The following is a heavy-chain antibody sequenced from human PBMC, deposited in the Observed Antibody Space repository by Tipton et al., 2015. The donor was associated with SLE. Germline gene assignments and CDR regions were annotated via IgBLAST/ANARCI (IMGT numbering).Heavy chain of an antibody. CDR3: ARDSPAYRTLDP. Sequence: GSLRLSCAASGFTVSSNYMSWVRQAPGKGLEWVSFIYSGGDTYYADSVRGRFTISRDNSKNTLHLQMNGLRPEDTATYYCARDSPAYRTLDPWGQGTMVTVSS. CDR1: GFTVSSNY. V-gene: IGHV3-53*05. CDR2: IYSGGDT. J-gene: IGHJ5*02. D-gene: IGHD5-18*01.